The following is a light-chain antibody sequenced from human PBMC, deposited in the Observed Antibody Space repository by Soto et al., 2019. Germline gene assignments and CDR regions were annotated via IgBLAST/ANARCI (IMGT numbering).Light chain of an antibody. CDR3: QQYYTWPVT. CDR2: GSS. Sequence: IVMTQSPATLSVSPGESVTFSCRASQGINRNLAWYQQKPGQAPRLLISGSSTGANGIPARFSGSGSGTEFTLTINSLQSEDSAVYYCQQYYTWPVTFGGGTKVEI. CDR1: QGINRN. V-gene: IGKV3-15*01. J-gene: IGKJ4*01.